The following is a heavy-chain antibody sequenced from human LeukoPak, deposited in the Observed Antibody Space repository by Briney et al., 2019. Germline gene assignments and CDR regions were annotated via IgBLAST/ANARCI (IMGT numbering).Heavy chain of an antibody. CDR2: IYTSGST. D-gene: IGHD3-10*01. CDR3: ARERYYGAGSFYLALDP. Sequence: PETLSLTCTVSGGSINSYYRSWVRQPAGKGLEWIGCIYTSGSTTYNPSLKSRVTMSVDTSKNQFSLKLSSVTAADRAVYYCARERYYGAGSFYLALDPWGQGTLVTVSS. CDR1: GGSINSYY. V-gene: IGHV4-4*07. J-gene: IGHJ5*02.